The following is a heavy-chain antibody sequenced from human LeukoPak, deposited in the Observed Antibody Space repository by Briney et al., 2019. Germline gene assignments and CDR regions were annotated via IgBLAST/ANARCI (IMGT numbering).Heavy chain of an antibody. CDR3: AKGGGFGDYGSYYFDY. CDR2: ISGRDHTT. D-gene: IGHD4-17*01. V-gene: IGHV3-23*01. J-gene: IGHJ4*02. Sequence: GGSLRLSCAAFGFTFRNHAMNWVRQTPGKGREWVSTISGRDHTTYYADSVKGRFTISRDNSKNTLYLQMNSLRAEDTAVYYCAKGGGFGDYGSYYFDYWGQGTVITVSS. CDR1: GFTFRNHA.